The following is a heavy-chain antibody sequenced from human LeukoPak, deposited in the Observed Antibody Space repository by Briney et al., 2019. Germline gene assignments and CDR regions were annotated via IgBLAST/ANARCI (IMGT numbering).Heavy chain of an antibody. Sequence: SVKVSCKASGGTFSSYAISWVRQAPGQGLEWMGGIIPIFGTANYAQKFQGRVTITADESTSTAYMELSSLRSEDTAVYYCARQRANVWSGYSNSYYYYGMDVWGQGTTVTVSS. CDR3: ARQRANVWSGYSNSYYYYGMDV. CDR2: IIPIFGTA. CDR1: GGTFSSYA. V-gene: IGHV1-69*13. D-gene: IGHD3-3*01. J-gene: IGHJ6*02.